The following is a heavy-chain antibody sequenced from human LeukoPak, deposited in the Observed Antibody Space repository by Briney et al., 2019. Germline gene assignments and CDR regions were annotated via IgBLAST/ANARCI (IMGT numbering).Heavy chain of an antibody. Sequence: GGSLSLSCAASVFIFSSYSMNWVRQAPGKGLEWVSSISSSSSYIYYADSVKGRFTISRDNAKNSLYLQMNSLRAEVTAVYYCARAHLYCSGGSCYFDYWGQGTLVTVSS. J-gene: IGHJ4*02. CDR1: VFIFSSYS. CDR3: ARAHLYCSGGSCYFDY. V-gene: IGHV3-21*01. CDR2: ISSSSSYI. D-gene: IGHD2-15*01.